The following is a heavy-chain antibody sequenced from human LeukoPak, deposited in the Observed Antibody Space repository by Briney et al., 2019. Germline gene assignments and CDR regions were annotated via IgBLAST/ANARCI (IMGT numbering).Heavy chain of an antibody. Sequence: SKTLSLTCIVSGGPISTHYWSWSRQPPGKGLEWIGYNDYSGSTNYNPSLKSRVTISVDTSKNQFSLKLNSVTAADTAVYYCARGATFRGTYYMDVWGKGTTVTVSS. J-gene: IGHJ6*03. D-gene: IGHD3-10*01. CDR2: NDYSGST. V-gene: IGHV4-59*11. CDR1: GGPISTHY. CDR3: ARGATFRGTYYMDV.